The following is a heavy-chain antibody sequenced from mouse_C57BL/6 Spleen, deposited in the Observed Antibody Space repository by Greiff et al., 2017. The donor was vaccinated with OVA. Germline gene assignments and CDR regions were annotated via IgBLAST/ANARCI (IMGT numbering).Heavy chain of an antibody. CDR2: IYPGDGDT. V-gene: IGHV1-82*01. Sequence: VQLQESGPELVKPGASVKISCKASGYAFSSSWMNWVKQRPGKGLEWIGRIYPGDGDTNYNGKFKGKATLTADKSSSTAYMQLSSLTSEDSAVYFCARSDVYDGYFYVWGTGTTGTVSS. CDR3: ARSDVYDGYFYV. J-gene: IGHJ1*03. CDR1: GYAFSSSW. D-gene: IGHD2-3*01.